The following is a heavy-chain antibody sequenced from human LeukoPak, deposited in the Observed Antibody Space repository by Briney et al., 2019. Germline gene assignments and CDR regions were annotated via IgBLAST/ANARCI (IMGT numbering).Heavy chain of an antibody. D-gene: IGHD2-21*02. CDR2: IIPILGTA. J-gene: IGHJ4*02. CDR3: ARVPPGCGGDCYLDY. Sequence: ASVKVSCKASGGTFSSYAISWVRQAPGQGLEWMGGIIPILGTANYAQKFQGRVTITTDESTSTAYMELSSLRSEDTTVYYCARVPPGCGGDCYLDYWGQGTLVTVSS. CDR1: GGTFSSYA. V-gene: IGHV1-69*05.